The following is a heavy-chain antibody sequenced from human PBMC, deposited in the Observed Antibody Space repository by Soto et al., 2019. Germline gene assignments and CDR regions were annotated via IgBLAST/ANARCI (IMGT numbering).Heavy chain of an antibody. V-gene: IGHV1-46*01. J-gene: IGHJ6*02. Sequence: GASVKVSCKASGYTFTSYYMHWVRQAPGQGLEWMGIINPSGGSTSYAQKSQGRVTMTRDTSTSTVYMELSSLRSEDTAVYYCARDLPAADYYYYGMDVWGQGTTVTVSS. D-gene: IGHD2-2*01. CDR3: ARDLPAADYYYYGMDV. CDR1: GYTFTSYY. CDR2: INPSGGST.